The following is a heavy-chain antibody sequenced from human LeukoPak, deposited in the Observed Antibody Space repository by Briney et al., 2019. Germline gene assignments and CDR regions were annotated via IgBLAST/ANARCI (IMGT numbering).Heavy chain of an antibody. Sequence: GGSLRLSCAASGFSVTDYAMTWIRQSPGKGLEWVSSMSDIGPNTYYADSVKGRFTISRDTSKNTLFLQMNSLRAEDTALYYCARRLSLRFDAFAVWGPGTMVTASS. CDR2: MSDIGPNT. J-gene: IGHJ3*01. V-gene: IGHV3-23*01. CDR3: ARRLSLRFDAFAV. D-gene: IGHD3-3*01. CDR1: GFSVTDYA.